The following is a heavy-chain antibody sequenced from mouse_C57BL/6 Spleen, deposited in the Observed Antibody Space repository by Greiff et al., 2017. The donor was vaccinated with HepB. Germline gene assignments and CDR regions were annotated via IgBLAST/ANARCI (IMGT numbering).Heavy chain of an antibody. D-gene: IGHD2-2*01. CDR3: TTLGVTTSGFDY. Sequence: EVQLQQSGAEFVRPGASVKLSCTASGFNIKDDYMHWVKQRPEQGLEWIGWIDPENGDTEYASKFQGKATITADTSSNTAYLQLSSLTSEDTAVYYCTTLGVTTSGFDYWGQSTTLTVSS. V-gene: IGHV14-4*01. J-gene: IGHJ2*01. CDR1: GFNIKDDY. CDR2: IDPENGDT.